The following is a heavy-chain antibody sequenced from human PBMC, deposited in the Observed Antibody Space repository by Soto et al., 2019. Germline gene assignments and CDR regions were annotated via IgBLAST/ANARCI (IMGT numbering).Heavy chain of an antibody. Sequence: GESLRLSCAASGFYISTHARSWVCQGPGKGREWLSSNTNTGITTHYADSVKGRFTISRENSRNTLHLHINTLRVADTAVYYCANVFDYGDKNYIDYWGQGTLVTVSS. D-gene: IGHD4-17*01. J-gene: IGHJ4*02. CDR3: ANVFDYGDKNYIDY. CDR1: GFYISTHA. CDR2: NTNTGITT. V-gene: IGHV3-23*01.